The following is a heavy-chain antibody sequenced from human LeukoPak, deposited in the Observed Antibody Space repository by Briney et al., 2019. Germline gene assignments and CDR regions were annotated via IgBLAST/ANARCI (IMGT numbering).Heavy chain of an antibody. CDR3: ARDPGYCSGGSCYSSYYFDY. CDR1: GFTFSSYE. J-gene: IGHJ4*02. CDR2: ISSSGSTV. V-gene: IGHV3-48*03. D-gene: IGHD2-15*01. Sequence: PGGSLRLSCAASGFTFSSYEMNWVRQAPGKGLEWVSYISSSGSTVYYADSVKGRFTIPRDNAKNSLYLQMNSLRAEDTAVYYCARDPGYCSGGSCYSSYYFDYWGQGTLVTVSS.